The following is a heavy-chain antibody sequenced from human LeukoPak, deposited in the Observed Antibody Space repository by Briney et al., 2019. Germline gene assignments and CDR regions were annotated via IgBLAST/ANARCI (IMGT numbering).Heavy chain of an antibody. CDR2: IYPDDSDT. CDR3: ARYEGGGYWGGAFDI. CDR1: GYSFTSYW. Sequence: GESLKISCKGSGYSFTSYWIGWVRQMPGKGLEWMGIIYPDDSDTRYSPSFQGQVTISADRSISTAYLRWSSLKASDTAMYYCARYEGGGYWGGAFDIWGQGTMVTVSS. V-gene: IGHV5-51*01. J-gene: IGHJ3*02. D-gene: IGHD2-21*02.